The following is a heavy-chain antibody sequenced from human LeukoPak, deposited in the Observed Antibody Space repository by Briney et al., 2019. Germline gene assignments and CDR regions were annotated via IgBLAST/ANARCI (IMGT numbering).Heavy chain of an antibody. V-gene: IGHV3-30*07. CDR3: ARPDAGNGGYFDY. Sequence: GGSLRLSCAASGLTFSNYAMHWVRQAPGKGLEWVAVISYDGSKIYYADSVKGRFTISRDNAKNSLYLQMNSLRAEDTAVYFCARPDAGNGGYFDYWRQGALVTVSP. D-gene: IGHD2-15*01. CDR1: GLTFSNYA. CDR2: ISYDGSKI. J-gene: IGHJ4*02.